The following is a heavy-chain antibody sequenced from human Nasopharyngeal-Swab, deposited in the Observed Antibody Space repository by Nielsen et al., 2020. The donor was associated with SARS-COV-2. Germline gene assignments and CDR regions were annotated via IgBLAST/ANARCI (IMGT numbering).Heavy chain of an antibody. CDR1: GGSISSGSYY. V-gene: IGHV4-61*02. CDR3: ARDRRDGFMDV. J-gene: IGHJ6*03. Sequence: LRLSCTVSGGSISSGSYYWSWIRQPAGKGLEWIGRIYTSGSTNYNPSPKSRVTISVDTSKNQFSLKLSSVTAADTAVYYCARDRRDGFMDVWGKGTTVTVSS. CDR2: IYTSGST. D-gene: IGHD5-24*01.